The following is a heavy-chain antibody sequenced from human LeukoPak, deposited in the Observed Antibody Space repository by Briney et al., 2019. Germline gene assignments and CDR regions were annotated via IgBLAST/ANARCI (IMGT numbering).Heavy chain of an antibody. V-gene: IGHV4-34*01. CDR1: GGSFSGYY. CDR2: INHSGST. Sequence: ASETLSLTCAVYGGSFSGYYWSWIRQPPGKGLEWIGEINHSGSTNYNPSPKSRVTISVDTSKNQFSLKLSSVTAADTAVYYCARGRGGYIWGSYRYLFDYWGQGTLVTVSS. J-gene: IGHJ4*02. D-gene: IGHD3-16*02. CDR3: ARGRGGYIWGSYRYLFDY.